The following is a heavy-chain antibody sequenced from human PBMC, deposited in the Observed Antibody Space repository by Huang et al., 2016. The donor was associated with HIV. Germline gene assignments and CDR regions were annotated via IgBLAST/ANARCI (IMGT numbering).Heavy chain of an antibody. CDR2: IKQDGSEK. CDR3: ARRLRYYYGSGRTSGYFDY. V-gene: IGHV3-7*01. CDR1: GFTFSSYW. Sequence: EVQLVESGGGLVQPGGSLRLSCTASGFTFSSYWMSWVRQGPGKGLEWGANIKQDGSEKYYVDSVKGRFSISRDNAKNSRYLQMNSLRAEDTAVYYCARRLRYYYGSGRTSGYFDYWGQGTLVTVSS. J-gene: IGHJ4*02. D-gene: IGHD3-10*01.